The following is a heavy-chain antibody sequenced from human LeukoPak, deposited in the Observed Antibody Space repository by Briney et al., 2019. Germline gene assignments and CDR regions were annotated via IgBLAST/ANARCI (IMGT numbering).Heavy chain of an antibody. CDR2: SYYNGNT. J-gene: IGHJ6*03. CDR3: ARWTTVTTFFSYYYYMDV. Sequence: PSETLSLTCTVSGGSITNYYWSWIRQPPGKGLEWIGFSYYNGNTNYNPSLKSRVTISVDMSKNQFSLSLRSVTAADTAVYYCARWTTVTTFFSYYYYMDVWGKGTTVTISS. D-gene: IGHD4-17*01. V-gene: IGHV4-59*01. CDR1: GGSITNYY.